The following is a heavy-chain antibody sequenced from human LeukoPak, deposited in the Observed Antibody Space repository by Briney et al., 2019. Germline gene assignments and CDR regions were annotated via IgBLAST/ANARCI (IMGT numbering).Heavy chain of an antibody. CDR1: GFTFNSYG. Sequence: GGSLRLSCAASGFTFNSYGIHWVRQAPGKGLEWVSAISGSGGSTYYADSVKGRFTISRDNSKNTLYLQMNSLRAEDTAVYYCAKSGDSSGYYYYYFDYWGQGTLVTVSS. CDR3: AKSGDSSGYYYYYFDY. D-gene: IGHD3-22*01. V-gene: IGHV3-23*01. CDR2: ISGSGGST. J-gene: IGHJ4*02.